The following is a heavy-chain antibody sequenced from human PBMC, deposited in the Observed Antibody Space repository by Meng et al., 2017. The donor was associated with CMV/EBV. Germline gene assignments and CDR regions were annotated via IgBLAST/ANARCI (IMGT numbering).Heavy chain of an antibody. CDR2: IYYSGST. V-gene: IGHV4-39*07. CDR1: ARSSSSYY. D-gene: IGHD3-3*01. CDR3: ASGNYDFWSGYYTGIDY. Sequence: ARSSSSYYWGWTRQPTGKGLEWIGSIYYSGSTYYNPSLKSRVTISVDTSKNQFSLKLSSVTAADTAVYYCASGNYDFWSGYYTGIDYWGQGTLVTVSS. J-gene: IGHJ4*02.